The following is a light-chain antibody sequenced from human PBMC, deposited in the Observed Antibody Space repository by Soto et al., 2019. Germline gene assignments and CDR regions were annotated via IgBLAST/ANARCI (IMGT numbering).Light chain of an antibody. J-gene: IGLJ3*02. CDR2: RDG. Sequence: QSVLTQPPSASGTPGQSLTISCSGSSSNIGSHFVYWYQHLPGTAPKLLIFRDGQRPSGVPARFFGPKSGTSASLAISGRRSEDEADYYCAVWDQSLTGWVFGGGTKVTVL. CDR1: SSNIGSHF. CDR3: AVWDQSLTGWV. V-gene: IGLV1-47*01.